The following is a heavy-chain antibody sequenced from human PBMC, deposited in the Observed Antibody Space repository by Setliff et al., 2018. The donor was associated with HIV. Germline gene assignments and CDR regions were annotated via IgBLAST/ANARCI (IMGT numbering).Heavy chain of an antibody. J-gene: IGHJ5*02. V-gene: IGHV4-38-2*01. Sequence: SETLSLTCAVSGYSISSGYYWGWIRQPPGRGLEWIGNIYHSGGTHYNPSLRSRVTISVDTSKNQFSLKLTSVTAADTAVYYCARVERRLGNNWFDPWGQGTLVTVS. CDR2: IYHSGGT. D-gene: IGHD3-16*01. CDR3: ARVERRLGNNWFDP. CDR1: GYSISSGYY.